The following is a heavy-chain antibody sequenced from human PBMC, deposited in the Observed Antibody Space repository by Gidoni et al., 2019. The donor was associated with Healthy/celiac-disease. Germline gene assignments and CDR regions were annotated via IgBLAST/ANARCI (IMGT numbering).Heavy chain of an antibody. J-gene: IGHJ3*02. Sequence: QVQLQESGPGLVKPSETLSLTCPVSGGSVRSGSYSWSWIRQPPGKGLEWIGYIYYSGSTNYNPSLKSRVTIAGDTSKNQCALKLSSVTAADTAVYYCARDPLPIVGATNACDIWGQGTMGTVSS. CDR2: IYYSGST. V-gene: IGHV4-61*01. CDR1: GGSVRSGSYS. CDR3: ARDPLPIVGATNACDI. D-gene: IGHD1-26*01.